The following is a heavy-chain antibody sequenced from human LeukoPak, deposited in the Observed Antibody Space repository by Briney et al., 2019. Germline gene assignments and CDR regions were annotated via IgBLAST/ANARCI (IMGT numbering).Heavy chain of an antibody. Sequence: PGRSLRLSCAASGFTFSSYGMHWVRQAPGKGLEWVAVISYDGSNKYYADSVKGRFTISRDNSKNTLYLQMNSLRAEDTAVYYCAKAPADITMVRGGGTDYWGQGTLVTVSS. CDR1: GFTFSSYG. J-gene: IGHJ4*02. CDR2: ISYDGSNK. V-gene: IGHV3-30*18. D-gene: IGHD3-10*01. CDR3: AKAPADITMVRGGGTDY.